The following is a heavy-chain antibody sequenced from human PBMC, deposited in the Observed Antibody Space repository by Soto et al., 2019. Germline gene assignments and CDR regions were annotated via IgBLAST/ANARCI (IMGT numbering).Heavy chain of an antibody. CDR2: IYYSGST. V-gene: IGHV4-61*01. CDR1: GGSVSSGSYY. CDR3: ARDPLQAARPVEGYYGMDV. J-gene: IGHJ6*02. Sequence: PSETLSLTCTVSGGSVSSGSYYWSWIRQPPGKGLEWIGYIYYSGSTNYNPSLKSRVTISVDTSKNQFSLKLSSVTAADTAVYYCARDPLQAARPVEGYYGMDVWGQGTTVTVS. D-gene: IGHD6-6*01.